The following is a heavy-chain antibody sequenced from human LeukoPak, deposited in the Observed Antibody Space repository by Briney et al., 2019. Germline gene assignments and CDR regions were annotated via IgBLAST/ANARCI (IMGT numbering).Heavy chain of an antibody. CDR2: IYYSGST. Sequence: SETLSLTCTVSGGSISSCYWSWIRQPPGKGLEWIGYIYYSGSTNYNPSLKSRVTISVDTSKNQFSLKLSSVTAADTAVYYCARGNVAAAGYWYFDLWGRGTLVTVSS. J-gene: IGHJ2*01. CDR3: ARGNVAAAGYWYFDL. CDR1: GGSISSCY. D-gene: IGHD6-13*01. V-gene: IGHV4-59*01.